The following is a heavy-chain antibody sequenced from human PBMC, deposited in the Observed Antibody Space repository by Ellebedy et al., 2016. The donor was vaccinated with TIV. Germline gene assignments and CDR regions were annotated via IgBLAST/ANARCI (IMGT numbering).Heavy chain of an antibody. D-gene: IGHD3-10*01. CDR2: MSVSGLS. Sequence: MPSETLSLTCTVSGGSINSDYWSWFRQPPGKGLEWIGYMSVSGLSNYNPSLKSRVTISMDTSKNQFSLNLTSVTVADTALYFCARGVVRGVAAFDIWGRGTMVIVSS. V-gene: IGHV4-59*01. J-gene: IGHJ3*02. CDR1: GGSINSDY. CDR3: ARGVVRGVAAFDI.